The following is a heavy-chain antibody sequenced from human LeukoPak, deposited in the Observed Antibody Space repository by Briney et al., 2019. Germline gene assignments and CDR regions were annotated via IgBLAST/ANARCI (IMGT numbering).Heavy chain of an antibody. V-gene: IGHV1-2*06. Sequence: GASVKVSCKASGYTFTGYYMHWVRQAPGQGLEWMGRINPNSGGTNYAQKFQGRVTMTRDTSISTAYMELSRPRSDDTAVYYCAREINYYGSGSYDTNDYWGQGTLVTVSS. CDR1: GYTFTGYY. J-gene: IGHJ4*02. CDR2: INPNSGGT. D-gene: IGHD3-10*01. CDR3: AREINYYGSGSYDTNDY.